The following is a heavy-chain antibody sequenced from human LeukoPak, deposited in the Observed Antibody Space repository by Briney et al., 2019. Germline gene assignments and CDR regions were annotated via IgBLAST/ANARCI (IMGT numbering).Heavy chain of an antibody. CDR3: ASQSAGYDFWSGYRY. V-gene: IGHV4-61*01. Sequence: PSETLSLTCSVSGDSVSSGNSYWNWIRQPPGQGLEWIGSIHTTGRTKYNPSLKSRVTISTDTSKNQFSLKLSSVTAADTAMYYCASQSAGYDFWSGYRYWGQGTLVTVSS. D-gene: IGHD3-3*01. CDR2: IHTTGRT. CDR1: GDSVSSGNSY. J-gene: IGHJ4*02.